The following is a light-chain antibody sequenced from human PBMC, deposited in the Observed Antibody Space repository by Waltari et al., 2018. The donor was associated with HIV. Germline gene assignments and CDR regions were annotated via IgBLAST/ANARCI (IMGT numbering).Light chain of an antibody. CDR3: SSYTSSSTRV. V-gene: IGLV2-14*01. Sequence: QSALTQPASVSGSPGQSITISCTGTSSDGGGDHYVSWYQQHPVKAPKLMIYEVSNRPSGVSNRFSGSKSGNTASLTISGLQAEDEADYCCSSYTSSSTRVFGGGTNLTVL. J-gene: IGLJ3*02. CDR2: EVS. CDR1: SSDGGGDHY.